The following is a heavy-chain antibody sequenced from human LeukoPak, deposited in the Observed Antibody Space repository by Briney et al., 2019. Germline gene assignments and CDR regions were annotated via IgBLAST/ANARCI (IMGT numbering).Heavy chain of an antibody. D-gene: IGHD5-24*01. J-gene: IGHJ4*02. CDR2: ISYDESNK. CDR3: AKDRGDGYNWESYSGFDS. V-gene: IGHV3-30*18. Sequence: GTSLRLSCAASGFIFSSHGMHWVRQAPGEGLEWVAVISYDESNKWYADSVKGRFTTSRDNSQNTLSLQMNSLRVEDTGMYYCAKDRGDGYNWESYSGFDSWGQGTLVTVSS. CDR1: GFIFSSHG.